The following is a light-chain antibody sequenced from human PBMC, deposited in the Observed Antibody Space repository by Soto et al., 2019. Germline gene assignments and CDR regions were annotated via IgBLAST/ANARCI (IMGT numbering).Light chain of an antibody. Sequence: EIVLTQSPATLSLSPGERATLSCRASQSVGNYLAWYQQKPGQAPRLLIYDASNRATDIPVRFSGSGSETDFTLTISSRVAEDLAVYYFHQLSNWPPLTCGGGTKVDIK. CDR3: HQLSNWPPLT. V-gene: IGKV3-11*01. CDR2: DAS. J-gene: IGKJ4*01. CDR1: QSVGNY.